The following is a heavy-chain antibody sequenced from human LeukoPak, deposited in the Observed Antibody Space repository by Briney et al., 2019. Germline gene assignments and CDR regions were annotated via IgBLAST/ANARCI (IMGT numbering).Heavy chain of an antibody. CDR1: GYTFASYG. J-gene: IGHJ6*02. Sequence: ASVKVSCKASGYTFASYGISWVRQAPGQGLEWMGWISAYNGNTNYAQKLQGRVTMTTDTSTSTAYMELRSLRSDDTAVYYCARGAGTFSTEGYYYYYYGMDVWGQGTTVTVS. D-gene: IGHD1-7*01. CDR3: ARGAGTFSTEGYYYYYYGMDV. CDR2: ISAYNGNT. V-gene: IGHV1-18*01.